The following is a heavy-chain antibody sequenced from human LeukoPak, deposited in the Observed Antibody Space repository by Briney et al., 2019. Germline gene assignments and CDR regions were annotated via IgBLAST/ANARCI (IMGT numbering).Heavy chain of an antibody. CDR1: GFTFSSYS. CDR3: AKSGLNRFDY. CDR2: ISSSSSYI. V-gene: IGHV3-21*04. D-gene: IGHD2-15*01. J-gene: IGHJ4*02. Sequence: GGSLRLSCAASGFTFSSYSMNWVRQAPGKGLEWVSSISSSSSYIYYADSVKGRFTISRDNSKNTLYLQMNSLRAEDTAVYYCAKSGLNRFDYWGQGPLVTVPS.